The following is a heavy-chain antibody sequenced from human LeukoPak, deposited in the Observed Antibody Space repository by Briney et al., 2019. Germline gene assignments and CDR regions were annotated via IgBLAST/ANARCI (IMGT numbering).Heavy chain of an antibody. Sequence: GGSLRLSCAASGFTFSSYSMNWVRQAPGKGLEWVSSISSSSSYIYYADSVKGRFTISRDNAKNSLYLQMNSLRAEDTAVYYCARDPGGNWNFFDYWGQRTLVTVSS. CDR2: ISSSSSYI. CDR1: GFTFSSYS. D-gene: IGHD1-20*01. V-gene: IGHV3-21*01. J-gene: IGHJ4*02. CDR3: ARDPGGNWNFFDY.